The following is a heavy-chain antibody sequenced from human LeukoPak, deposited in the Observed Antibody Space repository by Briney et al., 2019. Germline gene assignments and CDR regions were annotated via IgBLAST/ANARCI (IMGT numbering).Heavy chain of an antibody. CDR2: IDWDDDK. D-gene: IGHD3-22*01. CDR1: GFSLSTSGMC. V-gene: IGHV2-70*11. CDR3: ARTYDSSGYDPSFGDY. J-gene: IGHJ4*02. Sequence: SGPTLVXPTQTLTLTCTFSGFSLSTSGMCVSWIRQPPGKALEWLARIDWDDDKYYSTSLKTRLIISKDTSKNQVVLTMTNMDPVDTATYYCARTYDSSGYDPSFGDYWGQGTLVTVSS.